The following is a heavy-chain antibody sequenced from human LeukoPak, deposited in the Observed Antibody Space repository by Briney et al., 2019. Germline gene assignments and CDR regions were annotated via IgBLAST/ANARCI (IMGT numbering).Heavy chain of an antibody. CDR2: ITPNSGGT. J-gene: IGHJ3*02. Sequence: ASVKVSCKASGYTFTAYYVHWVRQAPGQGLEWMGWITPNSGGTKYAQKFQGRVTMTRDTSISTAYMELSGLRSDDTAVYYCASNGGGYDFWSAHDAFDIWGQGTMVTVSS. D-gene: IGHD3-3*01. CDR3: ASNGGGYDFWSAHDAFDI. V-gene: IGHV1-2*02. CDR1: GYTFTAYY.